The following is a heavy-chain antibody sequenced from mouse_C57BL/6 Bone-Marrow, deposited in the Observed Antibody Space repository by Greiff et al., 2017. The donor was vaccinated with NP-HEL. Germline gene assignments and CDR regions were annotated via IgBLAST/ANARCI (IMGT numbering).Heavy chain of an antibody. CDR3: ATDYGSSLDY. J-gene: IGHJ2*01. D-gene: IGHD1-1*01. V-gene: IGHV1-82*01. CDR1: GYAFSSSW. CDR2: IYPGDGDT. Sequence: VKLQESGPELVKPGASVKISCKASGYAFSSSWMNWVKQRPGKGLEWIGRIYPGDGDTNYNGKFKGKATLTADKSSSTAYMQLSSLTSEDSAVYFCATDYGSSLDYWGQGTTLTVSS.